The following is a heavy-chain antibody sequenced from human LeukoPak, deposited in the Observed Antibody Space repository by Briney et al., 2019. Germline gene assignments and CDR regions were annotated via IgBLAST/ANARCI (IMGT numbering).Heavy chain of an antibody. V-gene: IGHV4-34*01. CDR2: INHSGST. D-gene: IGHD5-12*01. Sequence: SETLSLTCAVYGGSFSGYYWSWIRQPPGKGLEWIGEINHSGSTNYNPSLKSRVTISIDTSKNQFSLMLSSMTAADTAVYYCARDSGQHSGYDWSHWGQGTLVTVSS. CDR3: ARDSGQHSGYDWSH. J-gene: IGHJ4*02. CDR1: GGSFSGYY.